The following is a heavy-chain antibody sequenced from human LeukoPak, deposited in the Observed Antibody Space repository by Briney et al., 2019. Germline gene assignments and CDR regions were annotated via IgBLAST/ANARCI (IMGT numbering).Heavy chain of an antibody. V-gene: IGHV4-34*01. D-gene: IGHD2-2*01. J-gene: IGHJ5*02. CDR1: GVSFSGYY. CDR3: ARTVVPETTNWFDL. Sequence: SETLSLTCAVYGVSFSGYYWRWLRQPPGKGLEWVGEINHSGSTNYNPSLKSRVTISVDTSKNQFSLKLSSVTAADTAVYYCARTVVPETTNWFDLWGQGTLVTVSS. CDR2: INHSGST.